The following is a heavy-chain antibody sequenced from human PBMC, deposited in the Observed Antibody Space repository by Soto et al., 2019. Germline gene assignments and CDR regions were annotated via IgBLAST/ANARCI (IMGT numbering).Heavy chain of an antibody. Sequence: SETLSLTCSVSGYSISSGLYWGWIRQPPGKGLEWIGTIYRGGITYYNPSLKSRVTISIDTSKNHFSLRLSSVTATDTAVYFCAIGSPDWFDPWGQGTLVTVSS. V-gene: IGHV4-38-2*01. CDR1: GYSISSGLY. J-gene: IGHJ5*02. CDR2: IYRGGIT. CDR3: AIGSPDWFDP. D-gene: IGHD1-26*01.